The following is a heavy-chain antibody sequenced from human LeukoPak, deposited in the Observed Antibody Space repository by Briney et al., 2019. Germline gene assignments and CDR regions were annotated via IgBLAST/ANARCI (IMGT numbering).Heavy chain of an antibody. Sequence: GASVKVSCKASGYTFTSYYMHWVRQAPGQGLEWMGIINPSGGSTSYAQKFQGRVTMTRDMSTSTVYMELSSLRSEDTAVYYCARGPLSGYPDENWFDPWGQGTLVTVSS. CDR1: GYTFTSYY. CDR2: INPSGGST. CDR3: ARGPLSGYPDENWFDP. J-gene: IGHJ5*02. D-gene: IGHD3-3*01. V-gene: IGHV1-46*01.